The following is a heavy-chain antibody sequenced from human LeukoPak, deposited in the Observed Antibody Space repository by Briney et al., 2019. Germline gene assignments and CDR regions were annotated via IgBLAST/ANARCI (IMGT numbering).Heavy chain of an antibody. CDR2: ISSSSSTI. D-gene: IGHD3-16*02. Sequence: KAGGSLRLSCAASGFTFSSYSMNWVRQAPGKGLEWVSYISSSSSTIYYADSVKGRFTISRDNAKNSLYLQMNSLRDEDTAVYYCARWGMITFGGVIVRTDAFDIWGQGTMVTASS. V-gene: IGHV3-48*02. CDR1: GFTFSSYS. J-gene: IGHJ3*02. CDR3: ARWGMITFGGVIVRTDAFDI.